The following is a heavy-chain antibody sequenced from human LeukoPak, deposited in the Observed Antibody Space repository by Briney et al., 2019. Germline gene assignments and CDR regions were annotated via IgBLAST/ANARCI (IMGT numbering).Heavy chain of an antibody. CDR1: GYTFVSYL. CDR2: VNPNSGNT. Sequence: GASVKVSCKASGYTFVSYLMHWVRQAPGQGLEWMGWVNPNSGNTGYAQRFQGRVTMTRDTSISTAYMELSGLRSEDTAVYYCVRGTPYCSSASCYNYWGQGTPVTVSS. J-gene: IGHJ4*02. V-gene: IGHV1-8*01. CDR3: VRGTPYCSSASCYNY. D-gene: IGHD2-2*02.